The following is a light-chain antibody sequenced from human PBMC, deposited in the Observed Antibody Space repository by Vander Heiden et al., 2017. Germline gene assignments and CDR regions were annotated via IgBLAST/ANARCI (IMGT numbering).Light chain of an antibody. V-gene: IGLV3-25*03. Sequence: SYQLTQPPSASLSPVHTPRTTRSGDALPSQYAYWYQQKPGQAPVVVIYKDSEKRSGSPERFSGSSTGTTVTLTISGVQAEDEADYYYRSVDGTGTYVVFGGGTKLTVL. CDR1: ALPSQY. CDR2: KDS. CDR3: RSVDGTGTYVV. J-gene: IGLJ2*01.